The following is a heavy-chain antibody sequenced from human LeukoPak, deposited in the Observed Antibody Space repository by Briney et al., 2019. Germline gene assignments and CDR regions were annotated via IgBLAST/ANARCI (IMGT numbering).Heavy chain of an antibody. CDR2: LYRDGTT. CDR1: GGSISSYY. J-gene: IGHJ4*02. D-gene: IGHD4-17*01. V-gene: IGHV3-53*01. CDR3: ARVGYYGDYALALDH. Sequence: QASETLSLTCTVSGGSISSYYWSWVRQAPGKGLDWVSLLYRDGTTYYAESVKGRFTISRDSSKSTLYLQMNSLTVEDTALYYCARVGYYGDYALALDHWGQGTLVSVSS.